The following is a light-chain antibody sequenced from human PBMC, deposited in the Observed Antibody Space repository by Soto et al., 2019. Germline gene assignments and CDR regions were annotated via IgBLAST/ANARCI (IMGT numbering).Light chain of an antibody. J-gene: IGKJ4*01. CDR2: GAS. Sequence: DIQMTQSPSSVSASVGDRVTITCRASRGISRWLACNQQKAGKAPKHLIYGASSVQSGVPSRFSGSGSGTDFTLTISSLQPEDFSTDDCQQADSFPLTFGGTTKVEIK. CDR1: RGISRW. CDR3: QQADSFPLT. V-gene: IGKV1-12*01.